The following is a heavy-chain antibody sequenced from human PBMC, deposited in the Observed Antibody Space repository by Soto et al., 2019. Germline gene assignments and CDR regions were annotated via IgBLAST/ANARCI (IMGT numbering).Heavy chain of an antibody. CDR1: GFTFTSYS. CDR3: ARDLPGYCSTTNCYYYFDF. CDR2: IRQDGPEK. Sequence: TGGSLRLSCAVSGFTFTSYSMSWVRQAPGEGLEWVANIRQDGPEKYYVDSVRGRFTISRDNAQNSLYLQMDSLRAEDTAMYYCARDLPGYCSTTNCYYYFDFRGQGTLGTVCS. V-gene: IGHV3-7*03. D-gene: IGHD2-2*01. J-gene: IGHJ4*02.